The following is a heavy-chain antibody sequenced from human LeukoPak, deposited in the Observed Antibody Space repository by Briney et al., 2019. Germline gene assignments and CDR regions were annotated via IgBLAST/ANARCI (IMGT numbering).Heavy chain of an antibody. CDR2: MNPNSGNT. Sequence: ASVKVSCKASGYTFTSYDINWVRQATGQGLEWMGWMNPNSGNTGYAQKFQGRVTMTRNTSISTAYMALSSLRSEDTAVYYCARVKPDYYDSSGYGYWGQGTLVTVSS. V-gene: IGHV1-8*01. J-gene: IGHJ4*02. CDR1: GYTFTSYD. CDR3: ARVKPDYYDSSGYGY. D-gene: IGHD3-22*01.